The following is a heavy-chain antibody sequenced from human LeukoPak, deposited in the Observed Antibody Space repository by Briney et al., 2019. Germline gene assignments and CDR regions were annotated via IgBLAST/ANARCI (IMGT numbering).Heavy chain of an antibody. V-gene: IGHV3-21*01. J-gene: IGHJ4*02. CDR1: GFTFSSYW. Sequence: GGSLRLSCAASGFTFSSYWMHWVRQAPGKGLVWVSSISSSSSYIYYADTVKGRFTISRDNAKNSLYLQMNSLRAEDTAVYYCARSEGTIDYWGQGTLVTVSS. D-gene: IGHD2-8*01. CDR3: ARSEGTIDY. CDR2: ISSSSSYI.